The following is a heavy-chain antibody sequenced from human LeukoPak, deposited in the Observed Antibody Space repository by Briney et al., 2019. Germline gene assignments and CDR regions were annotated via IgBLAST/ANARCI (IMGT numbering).Heavy chain of an antibody. CDR3: TTSEVGATSLDY. CDR1: GFTFSNAW. J-gene: IGHJ4*02. V-gene: IGHV3-15*01. Sequence: KAGGSLRLSCAASGFTFSNAWMSWVRQAPGKGLEWVGRIKSKTDGGTTDYAAPVKGRLTISRDDSKNTLYLQMNSLKTEDTAVYYCTTSEVGATSLDYWGQGTLVTVSS. D-gene: IGHD1-26*01. CDR2: IKSKTDGGTT.